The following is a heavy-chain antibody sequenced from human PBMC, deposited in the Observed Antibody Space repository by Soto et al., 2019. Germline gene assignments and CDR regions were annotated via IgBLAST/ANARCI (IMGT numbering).Heavy chain of an antibody. V-gene: IGHV3-7*01. CDR2: INQDGSGK. Sequence: EVQLVDSGGGLVQPGESLRLSCAASGFTFTTYWMSWVRQAPGKGLEWVANINQDGSGKYYVDSVKGRFTISRDNTKNSWYLKMNSLRGEARAVYYCARETLGDCSGAGCLYSWGQGTLVTVSS. D-gene: IGHD2-15*01. CDR1: GFTFTTYW. CDR3: ARETLGDCSGAGCLYS. J-gene: IGHJ4*02.